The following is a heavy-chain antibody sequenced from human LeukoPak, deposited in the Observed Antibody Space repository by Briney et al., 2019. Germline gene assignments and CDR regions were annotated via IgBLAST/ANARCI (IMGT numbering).Heavy chain of an antibody. J-gene: IGHJ6*02. CDR1: GFTVSSNY. CDR3: ARWPDYFDTSRYYYGMDV. V-gene: IGHV3-53*01. CDR2: IYSGGST. D-gene: IGHD3-22*01. Sequence: PGGSLRLSCAATGFTVSSNYMNWVRQAPGKGLEWVSVIYSGGSTYYADSVKGRFTISRDNSKNTLYLQMNSLRAEDTAVYYCARWPDYFDTSRYYYGMDVWGQGTTVTVSS.